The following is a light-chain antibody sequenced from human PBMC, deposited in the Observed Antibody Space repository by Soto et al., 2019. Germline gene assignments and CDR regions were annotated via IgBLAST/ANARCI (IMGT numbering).Light chain of an antibody. CDR2: VGTGGIVG. CDR1: SGYSSYK. J-gene: IGLJ2*01. CDR3: GTDHGSGSDNVVV. V-gene: IGLV9-49*01. Sequence: QPVLTQPPSASASLGASVTLTCTLSSGYSSYKVDWYQQRPGKGPRFVMRVGTGGIVGSKGDGIPDRFSVLGSGQNRYLNIKNIQEEDETDYHGGTDHGSGSDNVVVFGVGTKLTVL.